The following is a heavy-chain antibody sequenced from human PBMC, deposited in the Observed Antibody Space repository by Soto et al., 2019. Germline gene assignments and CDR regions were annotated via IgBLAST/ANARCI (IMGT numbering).Heavy chain of an antibody. CDR1: GYTFTSYY. V-gene: IGHV1-46*01. Sequence: QVQLVQSGAEVKKPGASVKVSCKASGYTFTSYYMHWVRQAPGQGLEWMGIINPSGGSTSYAQKFQGRVTMTRDTPTSTVYMELSSLRSEDTAVYYCARGRGGYSGYGAYYYYGMDVWGQGTTVTVSS. D-gene: IGHD5-12*01. CDR2: INPSGGST. J-gene: IGHJ6*02. CDR3: ARGRGGYSGYGAYYYYGMDV.